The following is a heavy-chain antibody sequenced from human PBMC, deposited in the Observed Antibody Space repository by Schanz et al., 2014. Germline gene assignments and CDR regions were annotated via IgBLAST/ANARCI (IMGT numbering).Heavy chain of an antibody. CDR1: GGSISSGVHY. CDR2: ISYSGVT. D-gene: IGHD4-17*01. CDR3: ARDRGHGDLPGDI. J-gene: IGHJ3*02. Sequence: QVLLQESGPVLVKPSETLSLTCTVSGGSISSGVHYWSWVRQPAGRGLEWIGYISYSGVTYYNPSLKSRVTISMHTSKNQFSLKLSSVTAADTAVYYCARDRGHGDLPGDIWGQGTMVTVSS. V-gene: IGHV4-31*03.